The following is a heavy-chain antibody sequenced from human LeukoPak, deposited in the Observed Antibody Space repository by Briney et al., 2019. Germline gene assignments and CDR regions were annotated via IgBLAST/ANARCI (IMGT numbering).Heavy chain of an antibody. CDR2: ISSSGTNT. CDR3: ATGYSSSSFVY. CDR1: GFTFSSYA. J-gene: IGHJ4*02. V-gene: IGHV3-23*01. Sequence: PGGSLRLSCAASGFTFSSYAMSWVRQAPGKGLEWVSAISSSGTNTYYADSVKGRFTISRDNSKNTLYLQMNSLRAEDAALHYCATGYSSSSFVYWGQGTLVTVSS. D-gene: IGHD6-6*01.